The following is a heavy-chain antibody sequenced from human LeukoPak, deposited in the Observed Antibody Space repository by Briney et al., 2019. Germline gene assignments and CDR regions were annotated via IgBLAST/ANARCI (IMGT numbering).Heavy chain of an antibody. J-gene: IGHJ6*03. CDR2: ISGSGGST. D-gene: IGHD3-3*01. V-gene: IGHV3-23*01. CDR1: GFTFSSYA. Sequence: PGGSLRLSCAASGFTFSSYAMSWVRQAPGKGLEWVPAISGSGGSTYYADSVKGRFTISRDNSKNTLYLQMNSLRAEDTAVYYCAKPGHDFWSGYPPNYYYYMDVWGKGTTVTVSS. CDR3: AKPGHDFWSGYPPNYYYYMDV.